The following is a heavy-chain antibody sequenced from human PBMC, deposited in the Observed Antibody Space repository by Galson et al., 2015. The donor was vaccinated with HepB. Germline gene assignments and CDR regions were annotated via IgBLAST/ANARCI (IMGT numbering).Heavy chain of an antibody. V-gene: IGHV3-48*01. Sequence: SLRLSCAASAFTFSSYSMNWVRQAPGKGLEWISYISSSSSTIYYADSVKGRFTVSRDNARNSLYLQMNSLRAEDTAVYYCAREMAVAGTRMYNFDCWGQGTLVTVSS. CDR3: AREMAVAGTRMYNFDC. CDR2: ISSSSSTI. CDR1: AFTFSSYS. D-gene: IGHD6-19*01. J-gene: IGHJ4*02.